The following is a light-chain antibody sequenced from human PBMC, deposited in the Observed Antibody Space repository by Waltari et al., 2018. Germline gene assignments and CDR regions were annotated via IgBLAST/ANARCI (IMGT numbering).Light chain of an antibody. V-gene: IGKV3-20*01. J-gene: IGKJ5*01. CDR1: QCVSGNY. Sequence: VLTQSPGTLSLSPGERATLSCRASQCVSGNYLAWYQQKPGPSPRLLIYDTSTRATGIPDRFRGSGSGTDFTLTINRLEPEDFAVYFCQQYSASPHVTFGQGTRLEIK. CDR3: QQYSASPHVT. CDR2: DTS.